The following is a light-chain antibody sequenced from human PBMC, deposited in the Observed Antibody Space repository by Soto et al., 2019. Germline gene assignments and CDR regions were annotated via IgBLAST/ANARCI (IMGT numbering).Light chain of an antibody. V-gene: IGLV2-8*01. CDR1: SSDVGGYNY. CDR3: SSYAGSNNLV. CDR2: EVS. Sequence: QSVLTQPPSASGSPGQAVTISCTCTSSDVGGYNYVSRYQQHLGKAPKLMIYEVSKLPSGVPDRFSGSKSGNTTSLTVSGLQAEAEADYFFSSYAGSNNLVFGGGTKLTVL. J-gene: IGLJ2*01.